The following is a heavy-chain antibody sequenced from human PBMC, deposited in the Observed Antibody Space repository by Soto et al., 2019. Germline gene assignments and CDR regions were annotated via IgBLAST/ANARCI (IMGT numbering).Heavy chain of an antibody. CDR1: GFTFSSYA. D-gene: IGHD6-13*01. J-gene: IGHJ6*02. V-gene: IGHV3-30-3*01. CDR3: ARGALAAAGNYGMDV. Sequence: GGSLRLSCAASGFTFSSYAMHWVRQAPGKGLEWVAVISYDGGNKYYADSVKGRFTISRDNSKNTLYLQMNSLRAEDTAVYYCARGALAAAGNYGMDVWGQGTTVTVSS. CDR2: ISYDGGNK.